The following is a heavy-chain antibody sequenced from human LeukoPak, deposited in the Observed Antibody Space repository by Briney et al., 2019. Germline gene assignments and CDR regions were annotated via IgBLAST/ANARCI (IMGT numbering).Heavy chain of an antibody. CDR3: ARGLNYYDSSGYLFDY. V-gene: IGHV1-3*01. CDR2: INAGNGNT. D-gene: IGHD3-22*01. J-gene: IGHJ4*02. CDR1: GYTFTSYA. Sequence: ASVKVSCKASGYTFTSYAMHWVRQAPGQRLEWMGWINAGNGNTKYSQKFQGRVTMTRDTSTSTVYMELSSPRSEDTAVYYCARGLNYYDSSGYLFDYWGQGTLVTVSS.